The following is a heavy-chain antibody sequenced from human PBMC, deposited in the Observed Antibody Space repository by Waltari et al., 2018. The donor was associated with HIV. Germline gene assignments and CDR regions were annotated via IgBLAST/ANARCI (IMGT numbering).Heavy chain of an antibody. J-gene: IGHJ4*02. D-gene: IGHD3-3*02. CDR1: GGSISSSSYY. V-gene: IGHV4-39*07. CDR3: ARVIFPSYFDY. CDR2: IYYSGST. Sequence: QLQLQGSGPGLVKPSETLSLTGTVSGGSISSSSYYWGWIRQPPGKGLEWIGSIYYSGSTYYNPSLKSRVTISVDTSKNQFSLKLSSVTAADTAVYYCARVIFPSYFDYWGQGTLVTVSS.